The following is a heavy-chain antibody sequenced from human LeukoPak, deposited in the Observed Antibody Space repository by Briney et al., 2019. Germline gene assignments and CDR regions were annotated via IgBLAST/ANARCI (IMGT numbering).Heavy chain of an antibody. CDR3: AKDGYYDFWSGQNAFDY. V-gene: IGHV3-30*02. D-gene: IGHD3-3*01. CDR2: IRYDGSNK. Sequence: GGSLRLSCAASGFTFSSYGVHWVRQAPGKGLEWVAFIRYDGSNKYYADSVKGRFTISRDNSKNTLYLQMNSLSAEDTAVYYCAKDGYYDFWSGQNAFDYWGQGTLVTVSS. CDR1: GFTFSSYG. J-gene: IGHJ4*02.